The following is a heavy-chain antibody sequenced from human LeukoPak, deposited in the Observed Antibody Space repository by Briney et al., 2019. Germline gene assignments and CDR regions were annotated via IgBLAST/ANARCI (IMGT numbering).Heavy chain of an antibody. Sequence: ASVKVSCKASGYTLTGHYIHWVRQAPGQGLEWMGSISPHSGFTMYPQRFQGRVTMTTDTSISTAFLEVRRLRSDDTAAYYCARQTGDDALDIWGQGTMITVYS. D-gene: IGHD7-27*01. CDR3: ARQTGDDALDI. J-gene: IGHJ3*02. CDR2: ISPHSGFT. CDR1: GYTLTGHY. V-gene: IGHV1-2*02.